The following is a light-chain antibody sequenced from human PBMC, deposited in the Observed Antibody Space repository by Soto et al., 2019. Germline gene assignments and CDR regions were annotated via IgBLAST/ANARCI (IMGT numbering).Light chain of an antibody. CDR1: NIGSKT. CDR3: KVWDGDSDHVV. V-gene: IGLV3-21*02. CDR2: DNT. Sequence: SYELTQPPSVSVAPGQTAELSCGGINIGSKTVHWYQQEPGQAPVLVVYDNTERPSGIPERFSGSNSGDTATLTISRAEAGDEADFYCKVWDGDSDHVVFGGGTQLTVL. J-gene: IGLJ3*02.